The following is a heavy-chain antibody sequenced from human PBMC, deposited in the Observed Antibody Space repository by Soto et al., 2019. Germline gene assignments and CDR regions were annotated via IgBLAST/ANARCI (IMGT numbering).Heavy chain of an antibody. Sequence: SATLSLTCTVSGGSISSGGYYWSWIRQHPGKGLEWIGYIYYSGSTYYNPSLKSRVTISVDTSKNQFSLKLSSVTAADTAVYYCARSPEQLWLHFDYWGQGTLVTVSS. CDR2: IYYSGST. J-gene: IGHJ4*02. CDR3: ARSPEQLWLHFDY. CDR1: GGSISSGGYY. V-gene: IGHV4-31*03. D-gene: IGHD5-18*01.